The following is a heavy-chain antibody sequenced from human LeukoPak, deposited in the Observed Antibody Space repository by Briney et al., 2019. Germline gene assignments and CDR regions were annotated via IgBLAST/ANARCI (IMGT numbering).Heavy chain of an antibody. Sequence: GGSLRLSCAVSGFSVSSNCMSWVRQAPGKGLEWVPTIYDGGPTYHADSVKGRFTISRDNSKNTLYLQMNSLRPEDTALYYCASRPPDGRNIPYFDYWGPGTLVTVSS. CDR3: ASRPPDGRNIPYFDY. J-gene: IGHJ4*02. D-gene: IGHD1-14*01. CDR1: GFSVSSNC. CDR2: IYDGGPT. V-gene: IGHV3-66*02.